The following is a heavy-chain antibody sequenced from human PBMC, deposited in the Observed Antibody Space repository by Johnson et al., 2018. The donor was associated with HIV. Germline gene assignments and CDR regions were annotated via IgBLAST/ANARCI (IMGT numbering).Heavy chain of an antibody. Sequence: VQLVESGGGLVQPGGSLRLSCAASGFTFDDYGMSWVRQAPGKGLEWVSGINWNGGSTGYADSVKGRFTISRDNAKNSLYLQMNSLRAEDTALYYCARDSRIGTMVLLSDAFDIWGQGTMVTVSS. D-gene: IGHD3-10*01. CDR1: GFTFDDYG. J-gene: IGHJ3*02. CDR3: ARDSRIGTMVLLSDAFDI. V-gene: IGHV3-20*04. CDR2: INWNGGST.